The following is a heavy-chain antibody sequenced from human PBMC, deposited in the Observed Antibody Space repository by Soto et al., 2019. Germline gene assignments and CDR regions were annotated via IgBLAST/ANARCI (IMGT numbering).Heavy chain of an antibody. CDR2: ISGSGGST. J-gene: IGHJ4*02. CDR1: GFTFSSYA. D-gene: IGHD3-10*01. Sequence: GGSLRLSCAASGFTFSSYAMSWVRQAPGKGLEWVSAISGSGGSTYYADSVKGRFTISRDNSKNTLYLQMNSLRAEDTAVYYCAKDRLLWFGELFPSFDYWGQGTLVTVSS. V-gene: IGHV3-23*01. CDR3: AKDRLLWFGELFPSFDY.